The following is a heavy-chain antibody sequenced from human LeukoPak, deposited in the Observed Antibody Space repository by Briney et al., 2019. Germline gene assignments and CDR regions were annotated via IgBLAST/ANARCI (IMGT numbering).Heavy chain of an antibody. Sequence: PGGSLRLSCAASGFTFSSYSMNWVRQAPGKGLEWVSSISSSSSYIYYADSVKGRFTISRDNAKNSLYLQMNSLRAEDTAVYYCARDYGIYYYDSSGFIDYWGRGTLVTVSS. J-gene: IGHJ4*02. CDR3: ARDYGIYYYDSSGFIDY. D-gene: IGHD3-22*01. CDR2: ISSSSSYI. CDR1: GFTFSSYS. V-gene: IGHV3-21*01.